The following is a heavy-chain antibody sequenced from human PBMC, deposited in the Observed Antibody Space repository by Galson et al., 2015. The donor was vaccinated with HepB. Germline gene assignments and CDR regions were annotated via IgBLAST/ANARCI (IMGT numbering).Heavy chain of an antibody. J-gene: IGHJ4*02. Sequence: SLRLSCAASGFTFSDYYMSWIRQAPGKGLEWVSYISTSSSYTNYADSVKGRFTISRDNAKKSLYLQMNSLRAEDTAVYYCARDLTTKRDYDDYWGQGTLVTVSS. CDR1: GFTFSDYY. D-gene: IGHD4-11*01. CDR2: ISTSSSYT. V-gene: IGHV3-11*05. CDR3: ARDLTTKRDYDDY.